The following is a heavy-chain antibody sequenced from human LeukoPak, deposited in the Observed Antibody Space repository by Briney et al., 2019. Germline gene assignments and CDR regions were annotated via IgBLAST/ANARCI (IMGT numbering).Heavy chain of an antibody. CDR2: ISYDGSNK. J-gene: IGHJ4*02. V-gene: IGHV3-30*18. Sequence: PGGSLRLSCAASGFTFSSYGMHWVRQAPGKGLEWVAVISYDGSNKYYADSVKGRFTISRDNSKNTLYLQMNSPRAEDTAVYYCAKGGRSVLFPYFDYWGQGTLVTVSS. D-gene: IGHD2-21*01. CDR1: GFTFSSYG. CDR3: AKGGRSVLFPYFDY.